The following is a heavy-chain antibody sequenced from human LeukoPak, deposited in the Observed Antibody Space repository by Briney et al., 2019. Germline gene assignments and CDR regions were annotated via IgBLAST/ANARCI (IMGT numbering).Heavy chain of an antibody. Sequence: ASVKVSCKASGYTFTSYGISWVRQAPGQGLEWMGWISAYNGNTNYAQKLQGRVTMTTDTSTSTAYMELGSLRSDDTAVYYCARDSACSSTSCYGFVDYWGQGTLVTVSS. V-gene: IGHV1-18*01. CDR2: ISAYNGNT. J-gene: IGHJ4*02. CDR3: ARDSACSSTSCYGFVDY. CDR1: GYTFTSYG. D-gene: IGHD2-2*01.